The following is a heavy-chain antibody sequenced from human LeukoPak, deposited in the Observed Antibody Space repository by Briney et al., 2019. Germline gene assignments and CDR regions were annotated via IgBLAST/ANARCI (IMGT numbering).Heavy chain of an antibody. Sequence: PGGSLTLSCTASGLTFGDYAMSWIRQASGKGLAWVGLIRSMAYGGTTEYAASVKGRSTISRDDSKSIAYLQMNSLKTEDTAVYYCTRGYCSGGGCYHPYGFDPWGQGTLVSVSS. CDR1: GLTFGDYA. V-gene: IGHV3-49*03. J-gene: IGHJ5*02. CDR2: IRSMAYGGTT. CDR3: TRGYCSGGGCYHPYGFDP. D-gene: IGHD2-15*01.